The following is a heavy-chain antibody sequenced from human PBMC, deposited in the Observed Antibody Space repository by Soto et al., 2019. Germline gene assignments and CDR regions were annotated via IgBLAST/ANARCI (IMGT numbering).Heavy chain of an antibody. CDR1: GGSISSSSYY. CDR3: AKTSITMVRGVLYYFDY. D-gene: IGHD3-10*01. V-gene: IGHV4-39*01. J-gene: IGHJ4*02. CDR2: IYYSGST. Sequence: SETLSLTCTVSGGSISSSSYYWGWIRQPPGKGLEWIGSIYYSGSTYYNPSLKSRVTISVDTSKNQFSLKLSSVTAADTAVYYCAKTSITMVRGVLYYFDYWGQGTLVTVSS.